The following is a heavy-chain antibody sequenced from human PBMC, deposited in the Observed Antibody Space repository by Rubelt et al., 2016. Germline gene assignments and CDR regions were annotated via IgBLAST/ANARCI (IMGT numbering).Heavy chain of an antibody. CDR3: ARVIVGATRPYYYGMDV. CDR2: INHSGST. CDR1: GGSFSGYY. V-gene: IGHV4-34*01. D-gene: IGHD1-26*01. Sequence: QVQLQQWGAGLLKPSETLSLTCAVYGGSFSGYYWSWIRQPPGKGLEWIGEINHSGSTNYNPSLKSRVTISVDTSKNQFSLKLSSVTAADTAVYYCARVIVGATRPYYYGMDVWGQGTTVTVSS. J-gene: IGHJ6*02.